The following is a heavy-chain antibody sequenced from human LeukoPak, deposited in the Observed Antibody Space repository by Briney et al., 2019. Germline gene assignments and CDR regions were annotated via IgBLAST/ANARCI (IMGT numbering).Heavy chain of an antibody. Sequence: GGSLRLSCAASGFTFSSYAMHWVRQAPGKGLEWVAVISYDGSNKYYADSVKGRFTISRDNSKNTLYLQMSSLRSEDTAVYFCARGTTRNYGDFDYWGQGTLVTVSS. V-gene: IGHV3-30-3*01. J-gene: IGHJ4*02. CDR2: ISYDGSNK. D-gene: IGHD2/OR15-2a*01. CDR1: GFTFSSYA. CDR3: ARGTTRNYGDFDY.